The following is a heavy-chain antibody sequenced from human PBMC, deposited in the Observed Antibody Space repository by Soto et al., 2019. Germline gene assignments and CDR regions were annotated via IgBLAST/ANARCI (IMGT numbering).Heavy chain of an antibody. V-gene: IGHV4-59*08. J-gene: IGHJ4*02. Sequence: QVQLQESGPGLVKPSETLSLTCTVSGGSIGSHYWSWIRQPPGEGLEWIGRASYSGSPNYNPSLKSRVTISIDTSKNQFSLKLTSVTAAGTAVYYCARQWGGDYWGQGTLVTVSS. CDR3: ARQWGGDY. CDR1: GGSIGSHY. D-gene: IGHD3-16*01. CDR2: ASYSGSP.